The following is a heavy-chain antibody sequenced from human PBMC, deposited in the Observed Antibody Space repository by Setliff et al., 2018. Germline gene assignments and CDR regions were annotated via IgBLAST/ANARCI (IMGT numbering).Heavy chain of an antibody. CDR1: GFTFSTYE. Sequence: GGSLRLSCVASGFTFSTYEMNWVRQAPGKGLEWVSYISSSGSTIYYVDSVKGRFTISRDNAKNSLYLQMNSLRAEDTAVYYCARYSSGWFFDYWGQGTPVTVS. V-gene: IGHV3-48*03. CDR3: ARYSSGWFFDY. J-gene: IGHJ4*02. D-gene: IGHD6-19*01. CDR2: ISSSGSTI.